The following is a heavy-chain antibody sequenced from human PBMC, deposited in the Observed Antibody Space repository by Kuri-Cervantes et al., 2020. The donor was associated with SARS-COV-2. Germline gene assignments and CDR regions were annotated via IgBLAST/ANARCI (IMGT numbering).Heavy chain of an antibody. CDR2: IYTSGST. V-gene: IGHV4-61*09. CDR3: ARGRGVFQWELLRSTGENYYYYMDV. Sequence: SETLSLTCTVSGGSISSGSYYWTWIRQPAGKGLEWIGHIYTSGSTNYNPSLKSLVTMSVDTSKNQFSLKLSSVTAADTAVYYCARGRGVFQWELLRSTGENYYYYMDVWGKGTTVTVSS. J-gene: IGHJ6*03. CDR1: GGSISSGSYY. D-gene: IGHD1-26*01.